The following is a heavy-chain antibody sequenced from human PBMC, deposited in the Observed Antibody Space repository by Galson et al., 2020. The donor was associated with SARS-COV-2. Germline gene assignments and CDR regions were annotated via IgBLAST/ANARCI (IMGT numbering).Heavy chain of an antibody. CDR2: ISTDNDNT. Sequence: ASVKVSCKASGYTFTNYGVNWVRQAPGQGLQWMGWISTDNDNTNYAQNLHGRFTMTTDTSTSTAYMELRSLRSADTAVYYCARVGIAAYDAFDIWGQGTMVTVYS. CDR1: GYTFTNYG. J-gene: IGHJ3*02. V-gene: IGHV1-18*01. D-gene: IGHD6-13*01. CDR3: ARVGIAAYDAFDI.